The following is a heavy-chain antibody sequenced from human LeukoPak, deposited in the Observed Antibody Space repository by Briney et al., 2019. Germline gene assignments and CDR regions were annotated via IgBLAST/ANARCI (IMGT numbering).Heavy chain of an antibody. D-gene: IGHD3-22*01. J-gene: IGHJ4*02. CDR3: AKGGYDSSAYRQSAY. Sequence: GGSLRLSCAASGFTFSNYCMNWVRQAPGKGLEWVSGISGSGGGTNYADSVKGRFTISRDNSKNTLYLEMNSLRAEDTALYYCAKGGYDSSAYRQSAYWGQGTLVTVSS. CDR1: GFTFSNYC. V-gene: IGHV3-23*01. CDR2: ISGSGGGT.